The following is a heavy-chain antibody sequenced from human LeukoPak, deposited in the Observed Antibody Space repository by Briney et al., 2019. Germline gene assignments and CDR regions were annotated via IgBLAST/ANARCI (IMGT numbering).Heavy chain of an antibody. D-gene: IGHD3-10*01. CDR2: IYYSGST. Sequence: SETLSLTCTVSGDSVSSSNYYWAWIRQPPGKGLEWIGNIYYSGSTYYNPSLKSRLTISVDTSKNQFSLKLSSVTAADTAVYYCASDPYYYGSGSSNTDYWGQGTLVTVSS. CDR1: GDSVSSSNYY. V-gene: IGHV4-39*01. J-gene: IGHJ4*02. CDR3: ASDPYYYGSGSSNTDY.